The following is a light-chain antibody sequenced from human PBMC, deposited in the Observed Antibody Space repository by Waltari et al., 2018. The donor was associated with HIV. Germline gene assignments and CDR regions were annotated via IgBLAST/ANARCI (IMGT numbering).Light chain of an antibody. J-gene: IGLJ3*02. CDR1: ALPRRN. V-gene: IGLV3-10*01. CDR3: YSTDTTGYQRV. Sequence: SYELTQPPSVSVSAGQTATITCSGDALPRRNAYWYQQKSGQAPVLVIYDDNKRPSGIPGRFSGSTSGTMATLTVSRAQVEDEADYYCYSTDTTGYQRVFGGGTKLTVL. CDR2: DDN.